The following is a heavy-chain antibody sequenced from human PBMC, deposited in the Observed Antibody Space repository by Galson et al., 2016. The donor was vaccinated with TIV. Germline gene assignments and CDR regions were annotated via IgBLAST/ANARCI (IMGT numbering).Heavy chain of an antibody. J-gene: IGHJ6*02. CDR3: ARERRHCGNECFLRYYFGMDV. CDR1: GFSVSDNY. Sequence: SLRLSCAASGFSVSDNYMTWVRRAPGKGLEWVSMIYTGGSTSYADSVKGRFTISRDNSKNTLYLHMNTLRPEDTAVYYCARERRHCGNECFLRYYFGMDVWGQGTTVTVFS. V-gene: IGHV3-66*02. D-gene: IGHD1-26*01. CDR2: IYTGGST.